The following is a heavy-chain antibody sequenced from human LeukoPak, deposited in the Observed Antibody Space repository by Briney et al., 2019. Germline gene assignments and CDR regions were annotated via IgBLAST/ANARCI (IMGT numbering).Heavy chain of an antibody. V-gene: IGHV3-30*04. CDR2: ISYDGSNK. J-gene: IGHJ2*01. Sequence: GRSLRLSCAASGFTFSSYAMHWVRQAPGKGLEWVAVISYDGSNKYYADSVKGRFTISRDNSKNTLYLQMNSLRAEDTAVYYCARVTVEMATIMAWYFDLWGRGTLVTVSS. CDR1: GFTFSSYA. CDR3: ARVTVEMATIMAWYFDL. D-gene: IGHD5-24*01.